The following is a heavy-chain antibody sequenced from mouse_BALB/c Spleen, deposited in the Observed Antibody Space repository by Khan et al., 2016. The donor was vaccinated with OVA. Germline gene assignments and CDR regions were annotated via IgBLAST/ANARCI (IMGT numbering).Heavy chain of an antibody. V-gene: IGHV5-6-5*01. CDR2: VSSGDST. Sequence: EVELVESGGGLVQPGGSLKLSCAASGFTFSNYAMSWVRQTPEKRLEWVASVSSGDSTYYPDSVKGRFTISRDNARNILYLQMSSLRSEDTAMYYWARDYWFAYWGQGTLVTVSA. CDR1: GFTFSNYA. CDR3: ARDYWFAY. J-gene: IGHJ3*01.